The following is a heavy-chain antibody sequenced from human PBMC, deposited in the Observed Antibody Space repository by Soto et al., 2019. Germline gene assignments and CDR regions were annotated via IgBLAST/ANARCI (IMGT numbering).Heavy chain of an antibody. Sequence: SETLSLTCTVSGGSISSSSYYWGWIRQPPGKGLEWIGSIYYSGSTYYNPSLKSRVTISVDTSKNQFSLKLSSVTAADTAVYYCARQADRYGDGVYYYYGMGVWGQGTTVTVSS. CDR1: GGSISSSSYY. D-gene: IGHD4-17*01. J-gene: IGHJ6*02. CDR2: IYYSGST. V-gene: IGHV4-39*01. CDR3: ARQADRYGDGVYYYYGMGV.